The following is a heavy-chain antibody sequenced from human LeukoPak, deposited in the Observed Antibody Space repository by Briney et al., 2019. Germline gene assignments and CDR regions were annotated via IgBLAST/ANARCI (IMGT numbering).Heavy chain of an antibody. D-gene: IGHD6-19*01. V-gene: IGHV1-2*02. Sequence: ASVKVSCKASGYTFTGYYMHWVRQAPGQGLEWMGWINPNSGGTNYAQKFQGRVTMTRDTSISTAYMELSRLRSDDTAVYYCAREARWMIAVAVAYFDYWGPGSLVTVSS. CDR1: GYTFTGYY. CDR2: INPNSGGT. CDR3: AREARWMIAVAVAYFDY. J-gene: IGHJ4*02.